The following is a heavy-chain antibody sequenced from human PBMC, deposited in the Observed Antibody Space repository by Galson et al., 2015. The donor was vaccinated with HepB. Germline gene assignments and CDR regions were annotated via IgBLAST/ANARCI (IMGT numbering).Heavy chain of an antibody. CDR3: AKDLVPVTIFGVDPAYYFDY. CDR1: GFTFSSYA. D-gene: IGHD3-3*01. CDR2: ISRSGGRT. V-gene: IGHV3-23*01. Sequence: SLRLSCAASGFTFSSYAMSWVRQAPGKGLEWVSDISRSGGRTYYADSVKGRFTISRDNSKNTLYLQMNSLRAEDTAVYYCAKDLVPVTIFGVDPAYYFDYWGQGLLVTVSS. J-gene: IGHJ4*02.